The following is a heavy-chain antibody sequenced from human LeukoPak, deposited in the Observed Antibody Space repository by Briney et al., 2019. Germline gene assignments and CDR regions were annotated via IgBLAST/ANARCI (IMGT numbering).Heavy chain of an antibody. CDR2: ISYDGSNK. Sequence: GRSLRLSCAASGFTFSSYAMHWVRQAPGKGLEWVAVISYDGSNKYYADSVKGRFTISRDNSKNTLYLQMNSLRAEDTAVYYCARERLNRGWFDYWGQGTLVTVPS. V-gene: IGHV3-30-3*01. CDR3: ARERLNRGWFDY. J-gene: IGHJ4*02. D-gene: IGHD6-19*01. CDR1: GFTFSSYA.